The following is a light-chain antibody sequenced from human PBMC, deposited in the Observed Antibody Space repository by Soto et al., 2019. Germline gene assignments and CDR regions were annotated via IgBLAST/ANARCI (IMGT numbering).Light chain of an antibody. Sequence: EIVMTQSPATLSVSPGERATLSCRASQSVSRSLAWYQQKPGRAPRLLIYGASTRATGIPVRFSGSGSGTEFTLTISSLQSEDFAVYYCQQYDNWPPYTFGQGTK. V-gene: IGKV3-15*01. J-gene: IGKJ2*01. CDR3: QQYDNWPPYT. CDR2: GAS. CDR1: QSVSRS.